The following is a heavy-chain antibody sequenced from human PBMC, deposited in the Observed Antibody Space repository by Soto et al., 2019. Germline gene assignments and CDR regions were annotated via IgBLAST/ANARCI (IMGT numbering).Heavy chain of an antibody. Sequence: GGSLRLSCAASGFTFSSYEMNWVRQAPGKGLEWVSYISSSGSTIYYADSVKGRFTISRDNAKNSLYLQMNSLRAEDTAVYYCARRKRLLWFGESQYYFDYWGQGTLVTVS. V-gene: IGHV3-48*03. CDR1: GFTFSSYE. CDR3: ARRKRLLWFGESQYYFDY. CDR2: ISSSGSTI. D-gene: IGHD3-10*01. J-gene: IGHJ4*02.